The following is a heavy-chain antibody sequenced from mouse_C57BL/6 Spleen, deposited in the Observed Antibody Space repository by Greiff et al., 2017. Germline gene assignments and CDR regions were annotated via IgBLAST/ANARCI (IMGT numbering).Heavy chain of an antibody. V-gene: IGHV1-55*01. J-gene: IGHJ2*01. D-gene: IGHD1-1*01. CDR1: GYTFTSYW. CDR2: IYPGSGST. CDR3: ARSDYYGSTFDY. Sequence: VKLQQPGAELVKPGASVKMSCKASGYTFTSYWITWVKQRPGQGLEWIGDIYPGSGSTNYNEKFKSKATLTVDTSSSTAYMQLSSLTSEDSAVYYCARSDYYGSTFDYWGQGTTLTVSS.